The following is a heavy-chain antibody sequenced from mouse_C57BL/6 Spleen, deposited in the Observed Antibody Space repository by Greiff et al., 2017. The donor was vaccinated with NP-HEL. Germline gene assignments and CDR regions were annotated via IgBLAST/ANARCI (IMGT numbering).Heavy chain of an antibody. Sequence: EVMLVESGGGLVKPGGSLKLSCAASGFTFSSYTMSWVRQTPEKRLEWVATISGGGGNTYYPDSVKGRFTISRDNAKNTLYLQMSSLRSEDTALYYCARHGGGRSGSPDYCDYWGQGTTLTVSS. V-gene: IGHV5-9*01. D-gene: IGHD3-2*02. J-gene: IGHJ2*01. CDR2: ISGGGGNT. CDR1: GFTFSSYT. CDR3: ARHGGGRSGSPDYCDY.